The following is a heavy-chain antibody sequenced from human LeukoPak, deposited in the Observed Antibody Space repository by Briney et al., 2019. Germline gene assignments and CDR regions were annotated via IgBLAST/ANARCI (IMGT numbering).Heavy chain of an antibody. CDR3: ARGRGYYDSSGRDY. Sequence: ASVKVSCKASGYTFTSYDINWVRQATGQGLEWMGWMNPNGGNTGYAQKFQGRVTITRNTSISTAYMELSSLRSEDTAVYYCARGRGYYDSSGRDYWGQGTLVTVSS. D-gene: IGHD3-22*01. CDR2: MNPNGGNT. V-gene: IGHV1-8*03. J-gene: IGHJ4*02. CDR1: GYTFTSYD.